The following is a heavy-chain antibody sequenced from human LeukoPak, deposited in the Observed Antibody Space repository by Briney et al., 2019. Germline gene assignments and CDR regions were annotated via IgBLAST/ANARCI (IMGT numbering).Heavy chain of an antibody. CDR3: ATSGNYYLKY. D-gene: IGHD1-26*01. CDR1: GFTFSSYA. J-gene: IGHJ4*02. V-gene: IGHV3-23*01. Sequence: GGSLRLSCAAPGFTFSSYAMSWVRQAPGKGLEWVSAISGSGGSTYYADSVKGRFTISRDNAKNALSLQMNSLRDEDTAVYYCATSGNYYLKYWGQGTLVTVSS. CDR2: ISGSGGST.